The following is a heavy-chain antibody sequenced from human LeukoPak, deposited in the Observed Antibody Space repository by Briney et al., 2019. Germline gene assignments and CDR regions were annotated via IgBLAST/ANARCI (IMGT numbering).Heavy chain of an antibody. V-gene: IGHV4-4*07. CDR3: ARDDNSEYSDDAFDI. Sequence: SETLSLTCSVSGGSISSYFWSWLRQPAGKGLEWIGRIHTRGGTEYNPSLKSRVTMSVDTSKNQFSLKLISVTAADTAVYFCARDDNSEYSDDAFDIRGQGALVTVSS. D-gene: IGHD1-26*01. CDR2: IHTRGGT. J-gene: IGHJ3*02. CDR1: GGSISSYF.